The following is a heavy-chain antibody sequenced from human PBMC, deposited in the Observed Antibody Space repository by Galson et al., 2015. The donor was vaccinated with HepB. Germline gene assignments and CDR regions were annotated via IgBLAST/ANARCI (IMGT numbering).Heavy chain of an antibody. CDR3: ARDHEGATYFDY. Sequence: SETLSLTCTASGGSISSYYWNWIRQPPGKGLEWIGYIYYSGSTNYDPSLKSRVTISVDTSKNQFSLKLSSVTAADTAVYYCARDHEGATYFDYWGQGTLVTVSS. V-gene: IGHV4-59*01. J-gene: IGHJ4*02. CDR1: GGSISSYY. CDR2: IYYSGST. D-gene: IGHD1-26*01.